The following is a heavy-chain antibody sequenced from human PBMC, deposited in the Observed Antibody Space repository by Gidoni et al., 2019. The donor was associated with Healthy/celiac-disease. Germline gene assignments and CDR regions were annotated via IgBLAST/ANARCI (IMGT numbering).Heavy chain of an antibody. V-gene: IGHV3-23*01. CDR1: GFTFRSYA. CDR2: ISGSGGST. CDR3: AKAPIAVAGTRIYYFDY. Sequence: EVQLLESGGGLVQPGGSLRLSCAASGFTFRSYAMSWVRQAPGKGLEWVSAISGSGGSTYYADSVKGRCTISRDNSKNTLYLQMNSLRAEDTAVYYCAKAPIAVAGTRIYYFDYWGQGTLVTVSS. J-gene: IGHJ4*02. D-gene: IGHD6-19*01.